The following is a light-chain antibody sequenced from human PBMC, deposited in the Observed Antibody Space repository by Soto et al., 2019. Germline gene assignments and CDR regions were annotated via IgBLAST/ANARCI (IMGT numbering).Light chain of an antibody. J-gene: IGLJ1*01. CDR3: QSYDSSLSAWV. CDR1: SSSIGAGFD. V-gene: IGLV1-40*01. Sequence: QSVLTQPPSVSGARGQRVTISCTGSSSSIGAGFDVHWYQQVPGTAPKLLVYGSYNRPSGVPDRFSGSKSGTSASLAITGLQAEDEADFYCQSYDSSLSAWVFGTGTKVTVL. CDR2: GSY.